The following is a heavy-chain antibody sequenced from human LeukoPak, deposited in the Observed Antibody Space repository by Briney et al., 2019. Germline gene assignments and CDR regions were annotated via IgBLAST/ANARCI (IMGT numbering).Heavy chain of an antibody. D-gene: IGHD2-21*01. J-gene: IGHJ4*02. CDR3: ARQFGGGADPNFDY. V-gene: IGHV4-39*01. Sequence: WIRQPPGKGLEWIGSIYYTGSTYYNPSLKSRVTISVDTSNNQFSLKLSSVTAADTAVYYCARQFGGGADPNFDYWGQGTLVTVSS. CDR2: IYYTGST.